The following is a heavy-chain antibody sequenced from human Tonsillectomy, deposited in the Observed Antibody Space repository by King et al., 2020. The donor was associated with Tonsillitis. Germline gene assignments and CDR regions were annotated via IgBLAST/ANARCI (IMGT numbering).Heavy chain of an antibody. Sequence: QLVQSGAEVKKPGSSVKVSCKASGGSFSSYVINWVRQAPGQGLEWMGRIIPILGIANYAQKFQGRVTITADKSTSTAYMELSSLRPEDTAVYYCARPGAAGNYYLDVWGKGTTVTVSS. J-gene: IGHJ6*03. V-gene: IGHV1-69*04. CDR3: ARPGAAGNYYLDV. CDR1: GGSFSSYV. CDR2: IIPILGIA. D-gene: IGHD6-13*01.